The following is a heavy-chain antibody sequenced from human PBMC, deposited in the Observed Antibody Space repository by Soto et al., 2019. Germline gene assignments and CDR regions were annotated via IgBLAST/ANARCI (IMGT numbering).Heavy chain of an antibody. CDR1: GGTFSSNA. CDR3: ARAKFRSGLRFLEWISNHHSHYDMDV. Sequence: SVKVSCKASGGTFSSNAINWVRQAPGQGLEWMGGIIPVLGTVDYAQNFQGRLTITADKSMETAYMDLSSLRSEDTAVYYCARAKFRSGLRFLEWISNHHSHYDMDVWG. V-gene: IGHV1-69*06. J-gene: IGHJ6*03. CDR2: IIPVLGTV. D-gene: IGHD3-3*01.